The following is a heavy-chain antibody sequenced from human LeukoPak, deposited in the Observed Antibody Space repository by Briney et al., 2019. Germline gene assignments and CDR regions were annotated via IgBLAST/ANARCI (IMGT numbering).Heavy chain of an antibody. Sequence: SETLSLICEVSGDSLSSGGYSWSWIRQPPGKGLEWIGYIRYSGSTYYNPSLKSRLTLSVEASKTQLSLRLSSVTAADTAVQYCAKKFNANVYFEYCGQGILVTVSS. D-gene: IGHD2-2*01. CDR1: GDSLSSGGYS. J-gene: IGHJ4*02. V-gene: IGHV4-30-4*07. CDR2: IRYSGST. CDR3: AKKFNANVYFEY.